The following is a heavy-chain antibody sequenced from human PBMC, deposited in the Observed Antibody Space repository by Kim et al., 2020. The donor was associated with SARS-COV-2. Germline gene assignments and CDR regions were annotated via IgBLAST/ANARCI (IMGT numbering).Heavy chain of an antibody. CDR3: ARGPGAYYDILTGFYLHDYYFDN. J-gene: IGHJ4*02. CDR1: GYTFTSDD. D-gene: IGHD3-9*01. Sequence: ASVKVSCKASGYTFTSDDINWVRQATGQGLEWMGWMNPNSGNTGYAPKFQGRVTMTKNISISTAYMELSSLRSEDTAIYYCARGPGAYYDILTGFYLHDYYFDNWVQGTLVTVSS. V-gene: IGHV1-8*01. CDR2: MNPNSGNT.